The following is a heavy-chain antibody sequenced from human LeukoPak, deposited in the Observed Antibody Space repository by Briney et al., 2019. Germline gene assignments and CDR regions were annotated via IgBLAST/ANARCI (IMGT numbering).Heavy chain of an antibody. CDR2: IKQDGSKK. D-gene: IGHD5-24*01. V-gene: IGHV3-7*04. CDR3: TRVGYIDEGIDY. CDR1: GFPFSSYW. J-gene: IGHJ4*02. Sequence: PGGSLRLSCAASGFPFSSYWMTWVRQAPGKGLEWVANIKQDGSKKSYVDSVKGLFTISRDNAKNSLYLQMNSLRAEDTAIYYCTRVGYIDEGIDYWGQGTLVTVSS.